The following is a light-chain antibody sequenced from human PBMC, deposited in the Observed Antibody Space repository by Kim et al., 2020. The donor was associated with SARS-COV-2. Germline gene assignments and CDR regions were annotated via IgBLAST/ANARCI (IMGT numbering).Light chain of an antibody. Sequence: SYELTQPPSVSVAPGKTARITCGGNNIGSKSVHWYQQKTGQAPVLVIYYDSERPSGIPERFSGSNSGNTATLTISRVEAGDEADYYCQVWDSRSGARGVFGGGTQLTVL. CDR3: QVWDSRSGARGV. CDR1: NIGSKS. CDR2: YDS. V-gene: IGLV3-21*04. J-gene: IGLJ3*02.